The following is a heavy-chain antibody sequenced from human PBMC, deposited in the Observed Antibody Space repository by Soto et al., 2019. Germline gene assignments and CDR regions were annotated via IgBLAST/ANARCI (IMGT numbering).Heavy chain of an antibody. CDR2: ISGGGGTT. V-gene: IGHV3-23*01. CDR1: GFTFSTYA. Sequence: GGSLRLSCVASGFTFSTYAMNWVRQAPGKGLEWVSAISGGGGTTYSADSVKGRVTISRDNSKNTLYLQMNSLRAEDTAVYYCAKVSLGALTFTDYYYYGLDVWGQGTTVTVSS. J-gene: IGHJ6*02. D-gene: IGHD1-26*01. CDR3: AKVSLGALTFTDYYYYGLDV.